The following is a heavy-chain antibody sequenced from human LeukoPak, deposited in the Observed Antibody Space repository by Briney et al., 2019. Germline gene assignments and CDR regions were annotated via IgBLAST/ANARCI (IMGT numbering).Heavy chain of an antibody. Sequence: PSETLSLTCAVSGYSISSGYYWGWIRQPPGKGLEWIENIYHSGSTYYNPSLKSRVTISVDTSKNQFSLKLSSVTAVDTAVYYCARHGIECSSTNCYWATVRYWGQGTLVTVSS. CDR3: ARHGIECSSTNCYWATVRY. D-gene: IGHD2-2*01. J-gene: IGHJ4*02. V-gene: IGHV4-38-2*01. CDR1: GYSISSGYY. CDR2: IYHSGST.